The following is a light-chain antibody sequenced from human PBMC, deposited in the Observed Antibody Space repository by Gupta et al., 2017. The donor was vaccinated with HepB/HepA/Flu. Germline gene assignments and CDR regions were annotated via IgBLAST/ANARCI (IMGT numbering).Light chain of an antibody. CDR1: QSVRDY. Sequence: EIVFTHSPSTLSLSPGEISTLPCRARQSVRDYLDWYQQKAGQAPMRRIYGAYDRAQDIPGKCSGSGDGPDDNLTITSSQLEECEFYLSEHLSNGHAHVTFGGGTKIEIK. CDR2: GAY. V-gene: IGKV3D-11*02. J-gene: IGKJ4*02. CDR3: EHLSNGHAHVT.